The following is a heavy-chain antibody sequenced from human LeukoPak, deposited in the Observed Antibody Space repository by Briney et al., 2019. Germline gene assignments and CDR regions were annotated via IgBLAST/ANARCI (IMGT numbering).Heavy chain of an antibody. V-gene: IGHV4-38-2*02. J-gene: IGHJ4*02. CDR2: IDHSGST. D-gene: IGHD6-13*01. CDR3: ARAPPNFSWYVY. Sequence: SETLSLTCTVSGYSISSGYYWGWIRQPPGKGLEWTGSIDHSGSTYYNPSLKSRITISVDTSKNQFSLKLSSVTAADTAVYYCARAPPNFSWYVYWGQGTLVTVSS. CDR1: GYSISSGYY.